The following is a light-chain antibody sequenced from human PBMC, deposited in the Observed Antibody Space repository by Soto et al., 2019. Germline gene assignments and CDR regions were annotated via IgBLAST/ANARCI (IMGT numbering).Light chain of an antibody. Sequence: QSALTQPASVSGSPGQSITISCTGTSGDVGGYNFVSWYQQHPGKAPKLIIYEVSNRPSGVSNRFSGSKSGNTASLTISGVQAEDEADYYCSSFASSSTPRVFGTGTKVTVL. V-gene: IGLV2-14*01. J-gene: IGLJ1*01. CDR1: SGDVGGYNF. CDR2: EVS. CDR3: SSFASSSTPRV.